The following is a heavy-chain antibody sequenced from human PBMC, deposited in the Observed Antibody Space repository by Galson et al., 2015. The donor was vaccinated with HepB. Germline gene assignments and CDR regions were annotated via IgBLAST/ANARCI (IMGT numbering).Heavy chain of an antibody. Sequence: SLRLSCAASGFIFDDYTMHWVRQVPGKGLEWVSRISWNSGNIGYADSVKGRFTISRDNAENSLFLQMGSLTAEDTALYYCAKDMGHGDYGWAFDVWGQGTMVIVSS. CDR3: AKDMGHGDYGWAFDV. V-gene: IGHV3-9*01. J-gene: IGHJ3*01. CDR2: ISWNSGNI. D-gene: IGHD4-17*01. CDR1: GFIFDDYT.